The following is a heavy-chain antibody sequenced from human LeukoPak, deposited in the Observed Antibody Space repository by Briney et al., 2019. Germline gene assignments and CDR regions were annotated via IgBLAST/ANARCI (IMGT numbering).Heavy chain of an antibody. D-gene: IGHD1-26*01. CDR1: GYTFTSYD. Sequence: GASVKVSCKASGYTFTSYDINWVRQATGQGFEWMGWINPNSGGTNYAQKFQGRVTMTRDTSISTAYMELSRLRSDDTAVYYCAFGGSSGGYYFDYWGQGTLVTVSS. J-gene: IGHJ4*02. CDR2: INPNSGGT. V-gene: IGHV1-2*02. CDR3: AFGGSSGGYYFDY.